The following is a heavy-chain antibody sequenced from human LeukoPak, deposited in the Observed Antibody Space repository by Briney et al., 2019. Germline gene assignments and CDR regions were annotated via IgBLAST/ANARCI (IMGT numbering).Heavy chain of an antibody. Sequence: ASVKVSCKASGYTFTGYYMHWVRQAPGQGLEWMGWINPNSGGTNYAQKFQGRVTMTRDTSISTAYMELSRLRSDDTAVYYCARGPLTLAVAGTGGNWFDPWGQGTLVTVSS. J-gene: IGHJ5*02. CDR1: GYTFTGYY. CDR3: ARGPLTLAVAGTGGNWFDP. V-gene: IGHV1-2*02. D-gene: IGHD6-19*01. CDR2: INPNSGGT.